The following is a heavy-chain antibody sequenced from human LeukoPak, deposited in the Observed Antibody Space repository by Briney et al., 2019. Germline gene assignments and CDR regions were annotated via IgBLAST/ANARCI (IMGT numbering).Heavy chain of an antibody. CDR2: INPNSGGT. J-gene: IGHJ6*02. CDR3: ASSYCSSTSCYFYYYGMDV. D-gene: IGHD2-2*01. CDR1: GYTFTGYY. Sequence: ASVKVSCKASGYTFTGYYMHWVRQAPGQGLEWMGWINPNSGGTNYAQKFQGRVTMTRDTSISTAHMELSRLRSDDTAVYYCASSYCSSTSCYFYYYGMDVWGQGTTVTVSS. V-gene: IGHV1-2*02.